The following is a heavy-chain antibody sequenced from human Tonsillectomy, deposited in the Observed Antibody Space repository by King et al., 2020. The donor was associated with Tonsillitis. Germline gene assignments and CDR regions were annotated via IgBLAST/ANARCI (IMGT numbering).Heavy chain of an antibody. CDR1: GFTFSDYY. D-gene: IGHD3-22*01. CDR2: ISSSSSYT. Sequence: HVQLVESGGGLVKPGGSLRLSCAASGFTFSDYYMSWIRQAPGKGLEWVSYISSSSSYTNYADSVKGRFTISRDNAKNSLYLQMNSLRAEDTAVYYCAGDRGRDYYDSSGYPYDAFDIWGQGTMVTVSS. V-gene: IGHV3-11*06. CDR3: AGDRGRDYYDSSGYPYDAFDI. J-gene: IGHJ3*02.